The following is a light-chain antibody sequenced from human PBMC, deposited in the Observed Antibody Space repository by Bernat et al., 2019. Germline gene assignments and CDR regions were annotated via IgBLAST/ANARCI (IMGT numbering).Light chain of an antibody. Sequence: IVMTQSPPSLSVSPGESATLFCRATENINTGLAWYHHRPGQAPRLLISAAPTRATGIPDRFSASGSGTEFTLTINSLQSEDFGIYYCQQYNAWPLAFGQGTKLE. CDR1: ENINTG. CDR2: AAP. CDR3: QQYNAWPLA. V-gene: IGKV3-15*01. J-gene: IGKJ2*01.